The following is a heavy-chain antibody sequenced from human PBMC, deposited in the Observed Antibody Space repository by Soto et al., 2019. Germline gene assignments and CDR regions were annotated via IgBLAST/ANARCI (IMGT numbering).Heavy chain of an antibody. V-gene: IGHV1-18*01. Sequence: QVQLVQSGAEVKKPGASVKVSCKASGYTFTSYGISWVRQAPGQGLEWMGWISAYNGNTNYAQKLQGRVTMTTDTSTSTAYMQLRSLRSDDTAVYYCAREPLVLGDYYGAVWYFDLWGRGTLVTVSS. CDR1: GYTFTSYG. CDR2: ISAYNGNT. J-gene: IGHJ2*01. D-gene: IGHD2-21*02. CDR3: AREPLVLGDYYGAVWYFDL.